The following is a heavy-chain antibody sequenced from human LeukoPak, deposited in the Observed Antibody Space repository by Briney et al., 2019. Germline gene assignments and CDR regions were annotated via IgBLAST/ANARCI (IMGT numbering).Heavy chain of an antibody. J-gene: IGHJ4*02. V-gene: IGHV3-48*03. Sequence: GGSLRLSCAASGFTFSSFEMNWVRQAPGRGLEWLSYISSSGSTMYYADSVKGRFTVSRDNSKNTLYLQMNSLRAEDTAVYYCAKGGRAVAGPAPLDYWGQGTLVTVSS. CDR1: GFTFSSFE. CDR2: ISSSGSTM. CDR3: AKGGRAVAGPAPLDY. D-gene: IGHD6-19*01.